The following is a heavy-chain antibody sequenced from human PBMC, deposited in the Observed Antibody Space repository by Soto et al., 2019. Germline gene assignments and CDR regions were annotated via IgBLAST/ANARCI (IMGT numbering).Heavy chain of an antibody. CDR3: ARDQYCSGGSCYSDSYYYGMDV. CDR1: GGSISSGGYY. V-gene: IGHV4-31*03. D-gene: IGHD2-15*01. J-gene: IGHJ6*02. CDR2: IYYSGST. Sequence: QVQLQESGPGLVKPSQTLSLTCTVSGGSISSGGYYWSWIRQHPGKGLEWIGSIYYSGSTYYNPSLKSRVTISVDTSKNQFSLKLSSVTAADTAVYYCARDQYCSGGSCYSDSYYYGMDVWGQGTTVTVSS.